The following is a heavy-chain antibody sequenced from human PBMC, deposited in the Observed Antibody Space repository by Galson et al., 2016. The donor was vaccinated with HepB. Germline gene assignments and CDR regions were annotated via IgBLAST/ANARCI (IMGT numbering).Heavy chain of an antibody. Sequence: SETLSLTCTVSGGSISIDNTYWGWIRQPPGEGLECVGTIYKSGSTYYNPSLRSRVTMSVDTSKNQLSLNLSSVTAADTATYFCASRLTMIGGAGQFVWGQGTTVTVSS. CDR2: IYKSGST. D-gene: IGHD3-10*01. V-gene: IGHV4-39*01. J-gene: IGHJ6*02. CDR1: GGSISIDNTY. CDR3: ASRLTMIGGAGQFV.